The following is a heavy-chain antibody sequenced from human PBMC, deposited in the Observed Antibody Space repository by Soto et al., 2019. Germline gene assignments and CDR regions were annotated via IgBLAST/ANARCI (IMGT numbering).Heavy chain of an antibody. CDR3: ATTTGYSYYYYGMDV. V-gene: IGHV1-18*01. Sequence: ASVKVSCKTSCYTLTSYGVSWVRQAPGQGLEWMGWISFYNGDTNYAQKFQGRVIMTTDTSTSTAYMELRTLRSDDTAVYFCATTTGYSYYYYGMDVWGQGTTVTVSS. J-gene: IGHJ6*02. CDR2: ISFYNGDT. D-gene: IGHD3-9*01. CDR1: CYTLTSYG.